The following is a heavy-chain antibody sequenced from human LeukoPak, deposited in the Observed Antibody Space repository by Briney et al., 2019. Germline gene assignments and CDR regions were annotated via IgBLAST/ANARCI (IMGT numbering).Heavy chain of an antibody. CDR1: GYTFTSYG. Sequence: ASVKVSCKASGYTFTSYGISWVRQAPGQGLEWMGWISAYNGNTNYAQKLQGRVTMTTDTSTSTAYMELRSLRSDDTAVYYCARLMAGTGGDYYYYYYMDVWGKGTTVTVSS. V-gene: IGHV1-18*01. D-gene: IGHD6-19*01. J-gene: IGHJ6*03. CDR2: ISAYNGNT. CDR3: ARLMAGTGGDYYYYYYMDV.